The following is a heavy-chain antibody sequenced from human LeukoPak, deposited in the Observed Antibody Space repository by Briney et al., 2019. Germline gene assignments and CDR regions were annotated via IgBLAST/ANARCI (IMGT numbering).Heavy chain of an antibody. D-gene: IGHD3-10*01. Sequence: SETLSLTCAVYGGSFSGYYWSWIRQPPGKGLEWIGEINHSGSTNYNPSLKSRVTISVDTSKNQFSLKLSSVTAADTAVYYCARGSPPGSFDPWGQGTLVTASS. CDR1: GGSFSGYY. CDR3: ARGSPPGSFDP. J-gene: IGHJ5*02. V-gene: IGHV4-34*01. CDR2: INHSGST.